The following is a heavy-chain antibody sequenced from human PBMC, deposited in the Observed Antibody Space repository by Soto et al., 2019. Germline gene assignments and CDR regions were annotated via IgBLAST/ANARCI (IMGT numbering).Heavy chain of an antibody. CDR1: GFTFSSYG. V-gene: IGHV3-23*01. CDR3: ARVSNSIAFCGGDYDVLRDLHDI. D-gene: IGHD2-21*01. Sequence: GGSLRLSCAASGFTFSSYGMSWVRQAPGKGLEWVSAISGSGGSTYYADSVKGRFTISRDNSKNSLYLQMNSLRAEDTAVYYCARVSNSIAFCGGDYDVLRDLHDISGQGTTDTVSS. J-gene: IGHJ3*02. CDR2: ISGSGGST.